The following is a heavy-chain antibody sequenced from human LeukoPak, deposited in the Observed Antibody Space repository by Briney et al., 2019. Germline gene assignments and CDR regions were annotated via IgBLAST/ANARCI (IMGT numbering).Heavy chain of an antibody. D-gene: IGHD3-16*01. CDR2: ISSSGSTT. J-gene: IGHJ1*01. Sequence: GGSLRLSCAASGFTFSSYEMKWVRQAPGKGLEWVSYISSSGSTTHYADSVKGRFTISRDNAKNSLYLQMNSLRAEDTAVYFCARAYGGDPHYFQHWGQGTLVTVSS. CDR1: GFTFSSYE. V-gene: IGHV3-48*03. CDR3: ARAYGGDPHYFQH.